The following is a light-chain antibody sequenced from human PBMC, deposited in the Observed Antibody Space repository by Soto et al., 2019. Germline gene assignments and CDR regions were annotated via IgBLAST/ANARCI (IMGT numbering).Light chain of an antibody. J-gene: IGKJ4*01. CDR2: KAS. CDR1: QSINSW. V-gene: IGKV1-5*03. Sequence: DIQMTQSPSTLSASVGDRVTITCRASQSINSWLAWYQQKPGKAPKLLIYKASGLESGLHSGFSGSGPVTDCTLTISRLQPDYFATYHCQQYQSYSPLTFGGGTKVEIK. CDR3: QQYQSYSPLT.